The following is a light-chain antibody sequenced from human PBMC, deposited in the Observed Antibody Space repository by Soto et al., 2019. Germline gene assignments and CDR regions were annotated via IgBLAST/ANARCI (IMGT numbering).Light chain of an antibody. V-gene: IGKV3-20*01. CDR3: QQYGSSPNT. CDR1: QSVSSSY. CDR2: GAS. Sequence: EIVLTQSPGTLSLSPGERATLSCGASQSVSSSYLAWYQHKPGQAPRLLTYGASRSTTGIPDRFSGSGSGTDVNLTTSTLEPEDFAVYYCQQYGSSPNTFGRGTMLEIK. J-gene: IGKJ2*01.